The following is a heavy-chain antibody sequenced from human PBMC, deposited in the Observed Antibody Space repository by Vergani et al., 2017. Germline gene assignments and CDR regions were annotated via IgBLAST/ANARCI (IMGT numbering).Heavy chain of an antibody. Sequence: QVQLVQSGAEVKKPGASVKVSCKASGYTFTSYYMHWVRQAPGQGLEWMGIINPSGGSTSYAQKFQGRVTMTRDTSTSTVYMELSSLRSEDTAVYYCARGSYGSGSPHPYYDMDVWGKGNPGHRLL. V-gene: IGHV1-46*03. D-gene: IGHD3-10*01. CDR2: INPSGGST. CDR1: GYTFTSYY. CDR3: ARGSYGSGSPHPYYDMDV. J-gene: IGHJ6*03.